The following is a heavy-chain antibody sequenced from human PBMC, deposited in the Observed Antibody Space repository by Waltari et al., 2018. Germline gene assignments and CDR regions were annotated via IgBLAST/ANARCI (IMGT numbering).Heavy chain of an antibody. CDR1: GFTFSSHG. CDR3: AKASADYFDY. Sequence: QVQLVESGGGVVQPGRSLRLSCAASGFTFSSHGIPWVRQAPGKGLEWVAVISYDGSNKYYADSLKGRFTISIDNSKNTLYLQMNSLRAEDTAVYYCAKASADYFDYWGQGTLVTVSS. D-gene: IGHD2-2*01. CDR2: ISYDGSNK. V-gene: IGHV3-30*18. J-gene: IGHJ4*02.